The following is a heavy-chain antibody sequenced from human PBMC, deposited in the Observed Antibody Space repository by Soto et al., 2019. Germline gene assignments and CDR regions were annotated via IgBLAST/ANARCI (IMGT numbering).Heavy chain of an antibody. CDR3: ARDFPPTGTTAGFDY. V-gene: IGHV3-66*01. J-gene: IGHJ4*02. D-gene: IGHD1-7*01. Sequence: GRSRRLSCAAAGFTVSSNYRSCVRQAPGKGLEWVSVIYSGGSTYYADSVKGRFTISRDNSKNTLYLQMNSLRAEDTAVYYCARDFPPTGTTAGFDYWGQGTLVTVSS. CDR2: IYSGGST. CDR1: GFTVSSNY.